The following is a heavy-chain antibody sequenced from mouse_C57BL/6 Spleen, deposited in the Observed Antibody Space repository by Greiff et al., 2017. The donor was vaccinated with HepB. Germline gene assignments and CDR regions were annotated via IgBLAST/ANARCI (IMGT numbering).Heavy chain of an antibody. CDR3: ARGDYDSWYFDV. CDR2: ISYDGSN. CDR1: GYSITSGYY. D-gene: IGHD2-4*01. J-gene: IGHJ1*03. Sequence: EVKLQESGPGLVKPSQSLSLTCSVTGYSITSGYYWNWIRQFPGNKLEWMGYISYDGSNNYNPSLKNRISITRDTSKNQFFLKLNSVTTEDTATYYCARGDYDSWYFDVWGTGTTVTVSS. V-gene: IGHV3-6*01.